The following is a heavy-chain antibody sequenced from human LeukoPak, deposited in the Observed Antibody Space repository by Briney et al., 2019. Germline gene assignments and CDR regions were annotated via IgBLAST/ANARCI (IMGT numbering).Heavy chain of an antibody. CDR3: ARTYYDFWSGYYTRNYYYYGMDV. J-gene: IGHJ6*02. CDR1: GGSFSSYA. CDR2: IIAILGIA. V-gene: IGHV1-69*04. D-gene: IGHD3-3*01. Sequence: PSVKLSCKGSGGSFSSYAISWVRQAPGQGLEWMGRIIAILGIANYAQKFQGRVTITAEKSTSTAYMELRSLRSEATAVYYCARTYYDFWSGYYTRNYYYYGMDVWGQGTTVTVSS.